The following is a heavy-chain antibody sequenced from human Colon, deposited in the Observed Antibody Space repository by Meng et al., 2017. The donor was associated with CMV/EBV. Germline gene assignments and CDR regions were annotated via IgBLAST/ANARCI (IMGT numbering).Heavy chain of an antibody. V-gene: IGHV3-11*04. CDR2: ISSGGTTI. Sequence: GGSLRLSCAASGFTFSDYHMSWIRQAPVQGLVWVSYISSGGTTIFYGDSVKGRFTITRDNGKNSLYLQMNSLRAEDTAVYYCATSSSTTQMRPRYYYGMDVWGQGTTVTVSS. D-gene: IGHD2-2*01. J-gene: IGHJ6*02. CDR3: ATSSSTTQMRPRYYYGMDV. CDR1: GFTFSDYH.